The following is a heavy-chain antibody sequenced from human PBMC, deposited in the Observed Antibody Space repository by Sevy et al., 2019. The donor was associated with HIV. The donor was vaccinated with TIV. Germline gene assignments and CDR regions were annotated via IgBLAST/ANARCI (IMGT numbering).Heavy chain of an antibody. Sequence: GGSLRLSCRGSGFTFSNYAMSWVRQAPGKGLKWLSGISGSGATTYDADSAKGRFTISRDNSKNTLFLQMNSLRAEDTAVYYCAKFPGTYAFGSAFDMWGQGTLVTVSS. CDR1: GFTFSNYA. CDR2: ISGSGATT. D-gene: IGHD3-16*01. V-gene: IGHV3-23*01. J-gene: IGHJ3*02. CDR3: AKFPGTYAFGSAFDM.